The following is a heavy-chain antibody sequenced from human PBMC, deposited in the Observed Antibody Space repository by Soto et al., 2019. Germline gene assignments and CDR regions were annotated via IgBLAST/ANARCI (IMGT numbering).Heavy chain of an antibody. CDR2: ISYDGSNK. Sequence: GGSLRLSCAASGFTFSSYGMHWVRQAPGKGLEWVAVISYDGSNKYYADSVKGRFTISRDNSKNTLYLQMNSLRAEDTAVYYCAKDLPSVGAVAGFYYYYGMDVWGQGTTVTVSS. CDR1: GFTFSSYG. CDR3: AKDLPSVGAVAGFYYYYGMDV. V-gene: IGHV3-30*18. D-gene: IGHD6-19*01. J-gene: IGHJ6*02.